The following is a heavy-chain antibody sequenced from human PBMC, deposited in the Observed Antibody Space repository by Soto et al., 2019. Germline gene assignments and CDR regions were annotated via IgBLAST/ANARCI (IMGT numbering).Heavy chain of an antibody. CDR1: GGSISSYY. CDR2: IYYSGST. CDR3: ARVVPSYDFWSGPNYGMDV. D-gene: IGHD3-3*01. J-gene: IGHJ6*02. V-gene: IGHV4-59*01. Sequence: ASETLSLTCTVSGGSISSYYWSWIRQPPGKGLEWIGYIYYSGSTNYNPSLKSRVTISVDTSKNQFSLKLSSVTAADTAVYYCARVVPSYDFWSGPNYGMDVWGQGTTVTVSS.